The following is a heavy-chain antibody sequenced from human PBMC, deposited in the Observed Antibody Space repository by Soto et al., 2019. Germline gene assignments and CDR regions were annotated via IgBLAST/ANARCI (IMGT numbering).Heavy chain of an antibody. V-gene: IGHV4-59*01. D-gene: IGHD5-18*01. CDR3: ARDTAMKIDY. Sequence: ETLSATFTVCGGPISSYYWIWIRQPPGKGLEWIGYIYYSGSTNYNTSLKSRVTISVATSKNQFYLKLSSVTAADTDVYYCARDTAMKIDYWGQGTLVTVSS. CDR2: IYYSGST. CDR1: GGPISSYY. J-gene: IGHJ4*02.